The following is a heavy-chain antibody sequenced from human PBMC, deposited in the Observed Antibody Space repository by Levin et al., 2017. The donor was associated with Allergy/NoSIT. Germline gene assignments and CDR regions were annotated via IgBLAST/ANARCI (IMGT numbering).Heavy chain of an antibody. Sequence: SQTLSLTCSVSGESITGSKHYWGWIRQPPGKGLDWIGSIYYIGTTYYNPSLKSRVIMSIDTTNNEVSLELTSVTAADTAVYYCVRHVWIWGAGRRFDSWGQGTLVTVSS. J-gene: IGHJ4*02. D-gene: IGHD3-10*01. CDR3: VRHVWIWGAGRRFDS. CDR1: GESITGSKHY. CDR2: IYYIGTT. V-gene: IGHV4-39*01.